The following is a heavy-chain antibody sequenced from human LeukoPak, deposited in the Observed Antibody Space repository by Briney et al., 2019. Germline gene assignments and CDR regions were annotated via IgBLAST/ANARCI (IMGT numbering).Heavy chain of an antibody. V-gene: IGHV4-4*02. CDR3: AREGGPYRPLDY. CDR2: VKLQGST. J-gene: IGHJ4*02. CDR1: GGSITNTNY. Sequence: SGTLSLTCGVSGGSITNTNYWTWVRQPPGKGLEWIGEVKLQGSTNYNPSLMGRVAISVDTSENHISLQLTSVTAADTAVYYCAREGGPYRPLDYSGQGTLVTVSS.